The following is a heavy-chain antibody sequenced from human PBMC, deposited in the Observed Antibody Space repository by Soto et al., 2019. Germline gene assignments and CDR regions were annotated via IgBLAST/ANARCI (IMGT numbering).Heavy chain of an antibody. J-gene: IGHJ4*02. Sequence: QVRLVESGGGVVQPGRSLRLSCAASGFTFSSYAIHWVRQAPGKGLEWVAVTSYDGSNKYYEDSVKGRFTMSRDNSKNTLYLQMNSLRAEDTAVYCCARDMRAVAGPNSYFDYWGQGTLVTVSS. CDR3: ARDMRAVAGPNSYFDY. V-gene: IGHV3-30-3*01. CDR1: GFTFSSYA. D-gene: IGHD6-19*01. CDR2: TSYDGSNK.